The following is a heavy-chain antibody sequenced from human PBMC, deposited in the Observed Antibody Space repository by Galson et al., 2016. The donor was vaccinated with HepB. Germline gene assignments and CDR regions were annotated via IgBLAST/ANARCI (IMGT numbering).Heavy chain of an antibody. CDR3: VGRGYNYGIQIN. CDR1: GFTVSSKY. J-gene: IGHJ4*02. D-gene: IGHD5-18*01. Sequence: SLRLSCAASGFTVSSKYMSWVRQGPGKGLEWVSGITGADADTYYADAVKGRFTISRDNAKNTVYLQMNSLGVEDTAVYFCVGRGYNYGIQINWGQGTLVTVSS. V-gene: IGHV3-23*01. CDR2: ITGADADT.